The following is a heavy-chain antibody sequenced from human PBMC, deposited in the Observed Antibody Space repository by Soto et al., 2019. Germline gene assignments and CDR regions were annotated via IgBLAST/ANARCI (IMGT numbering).Heavy chain of an antibody. CDR3: AREKGAAGTKAKYYFDY. CDR2: ISSSSSTI. Sequence: VQLVESGGGLVQPGGSLRLSCAASGFTFSSYSMNWVRQAPGKGLEWVSYISSSSSTIYYADSVKGRFTISRDNAKNSLYLQMNSLRDEDTAVYYCAREKGAAGTKAKYYFDYWGQGTLVTVSS. CDR1: GFTFSSYS. V-gene: IGHV3-48*02. D-gene: IGHD6-13*01. J-gene: IGHJ4*02.